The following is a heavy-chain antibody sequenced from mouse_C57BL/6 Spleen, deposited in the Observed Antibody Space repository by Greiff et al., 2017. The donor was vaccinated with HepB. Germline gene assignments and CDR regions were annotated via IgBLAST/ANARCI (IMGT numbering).Heavy chain of an antibody. CDR3: TRLLRSLYAMDY. V-gene: IGHV14-1*01. CDR2: IDPEDGDT. D-gene: IGHD1-1*01. CDR1: GFNIKDYY. J-gene: IGHJ4*01. Sequence: VHVKQSGAELVRPGASVKLSCTASGFNIKDYYMHWVKQRPEQGLEWIGRIDPEDGDTEYAPKFQGKATMTADTSSNTAYLQLSSLTSEDTAVYYCTRLLRSLYAMDYWGQGTSVTVSS.